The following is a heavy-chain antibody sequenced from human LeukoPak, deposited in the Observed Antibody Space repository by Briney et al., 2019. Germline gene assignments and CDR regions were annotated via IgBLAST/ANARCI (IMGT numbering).Heavy chain of an antibody. J-gene: IGHJ4*02. CDR2: INHSGST. V-gene: IGHV4-34*01. CDR3: ARGWAAATLYYFDY. D-gene: IGHD2-15*01. Sequence: PSETLSLTCAVYGGSINGYYWSWIRQPPGKGLEWIGEINHSGSTNYNPSLKSRVTISVDTSKNQFSLKLSSVTAADTAVYYCARGWAAATLYYFDYWGQGTLVTVSS. CDR1: GGSINGYY.